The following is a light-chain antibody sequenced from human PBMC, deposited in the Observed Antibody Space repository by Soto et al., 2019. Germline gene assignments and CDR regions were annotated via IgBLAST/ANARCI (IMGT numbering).Light chain of an antibody. CDR2: AAS. J-gene: IGKJ1*01. Sequence: ESVLTQSPGTLSLSPGERATLSCWASQSVSSDYLAWYQQKPGQAPRLLIYAASSRATGIPDRFSGGGSGTDFTLTINRLEPEDFAVYYCQQYGTAPWTFGQVTKVEIK. V-gene: IGKV3-20*01. CDR3: QQYGTAPWT. CDR1: QSVSSDY.